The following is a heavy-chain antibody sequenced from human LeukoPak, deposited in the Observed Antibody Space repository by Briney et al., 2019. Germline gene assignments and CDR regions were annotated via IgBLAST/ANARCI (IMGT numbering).Heavy chain of an antibody. Sequence: SESLTLSCTASGCSISSYYWSWVRQPPGKGLEWVGYIYYSGSTKYYPSPKSRVTISVDTSKNQFSLKLSSVTAADTAVYYWASLEGEYGDYESSYWGEGTLVTVSS. V-gene: IGHV4-59*08. D-gene: IGHD4-17*01. CDR3: ASLEGEYGDYESSY. CDR2: IYYSGST. J-gene: IGHJ4*02. CDR1: GCSISSYY.